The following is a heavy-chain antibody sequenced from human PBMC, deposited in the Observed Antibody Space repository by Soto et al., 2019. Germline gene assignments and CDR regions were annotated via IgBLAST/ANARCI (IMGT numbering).Heavy chain of an antibody. CDR2: ISSSGSTI. CDR1: GFTFSSYE. Sequence: EVQLVESGGGLVQPGGSLRLSCAASGFTFSSYEMNWVRQAPGKGLEWVSYISSSGSTIYYADSVKGRFTISRDNAKNSLYLQMNRLRAEDTAVYYCAGNFWSGYSAGYYYYGMDVWGQGTTVTVSS. D-gene: IGHD3-3*01. V-gene: IGHV3-48*03. J-gene: IGHJ6*02. CDR3: AGNFWSGYSAGYYYYGMDV.